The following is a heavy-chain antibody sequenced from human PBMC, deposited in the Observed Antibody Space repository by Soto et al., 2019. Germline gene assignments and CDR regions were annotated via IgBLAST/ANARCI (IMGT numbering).Heavy chain of an antibody. J-gene: IGHJ6*02. CDR1: GGSIRWFY. D-gene: IGHD3-10*01. V-gene: IGHV4-34*01. CDR2: INDNGGT. CDR3: ARGRYSYETIYYKFYYSALDV. Sequence: TSETLSLTCGVYGGSIRWFYLGWIRQSPGKGLEWIGDINDNGGTNYNPSLKSRVTTSLDTSKKQVSLMVSSVTAADTAVYYCARGRYSYETIYYKFYYSALDVWGQGTTVTVSS.